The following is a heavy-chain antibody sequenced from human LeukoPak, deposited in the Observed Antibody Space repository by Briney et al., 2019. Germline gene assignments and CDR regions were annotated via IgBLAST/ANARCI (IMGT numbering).Heavy chain of an antibody. D-gene: IGHD2-2*01. CDR1: GFTFAIYA. Sequence: GGSLRLSCAASGFTFAIYAMHWVRQAPGKGLEWVAVISYDGNNKYYADSVKGRFTISRDNSKNTLYLQMNSLRAEDTAVYYCARDQRYCSSSSCPWEPFDYWGQGTLVTVSS. CDR2: ISYDGNNK. V-gene: IGHV3-30-3*01. CDR3: ARDQRYCSSSSCPWEPFDY. J-gene: IGHJ4*02.